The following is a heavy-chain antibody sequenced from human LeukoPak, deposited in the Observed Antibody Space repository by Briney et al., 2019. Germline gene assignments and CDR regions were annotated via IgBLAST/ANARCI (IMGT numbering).Heavy chain of an antibody. D-gene: IGHD4-17*01. CDR1: GFTFGDYG. J-gene: IGHJ4*02. CDR2: IRSKIYGGTT. CDR3: TSDYGDYL. Sequence: GGSLRLSCTASGFTFGDYGVSWFRQAPGKGPEWVGFIRSKIYGGTTEYAASLKGGFTISRDDSKSIAYLQMNSLKIDDTAMYYCTSDYGDYLGGQGTLVTASS. V-gene: IGHV3-49*03.